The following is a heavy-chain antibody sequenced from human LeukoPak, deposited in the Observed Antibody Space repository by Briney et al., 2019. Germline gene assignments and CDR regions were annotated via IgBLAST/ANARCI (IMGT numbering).Heavy chain of an antibody. D-gene: IGHD1-1*01. V-gene: IGHV4-4*02. CDR2: IYHSGRT. CDR3: ATANYFSIDS. Sequence: SETLSLTCAVSGGSISSSNWWSWVRQPPGKGLEWIGEIYHSGRTNYNPSLKSRVTISVDESKNQFSLKVSSVTAADTAVYFCATANYFSIDSWGQGTLVTVSS. J-gene: IGHJ5*01. CDR1: GGSISSSNW.